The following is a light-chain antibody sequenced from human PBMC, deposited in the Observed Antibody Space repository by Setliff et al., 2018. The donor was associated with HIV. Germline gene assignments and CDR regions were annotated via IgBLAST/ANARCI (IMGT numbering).Light chain of an antibody. J-gene: IGLJ1*01. CDR1: SSDVGGYNY. CDR2: EVS. Sequence: LTQPPSASGSPGQSVTISCTGTSSDVGGYNYVSWYQQHPGKAPKLMIYEVSKRPSGVPDRFSGSKSGNTASLTVSGLQADDDADYYCSSYAGSNNVFGTGTKVTVL. CDR3: SSYAGSNNV. V-gene: IGLV2-8*01.